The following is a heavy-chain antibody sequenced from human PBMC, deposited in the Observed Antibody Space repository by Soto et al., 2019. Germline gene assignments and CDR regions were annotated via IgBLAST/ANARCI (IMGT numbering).Heavy chain of an antibody. Sequence: GGSLRLSCAASGFTFSSYGMHWVRQAPGKGLEWVAVIWYDGSNKYYADSVKGRFTISRDNSKNTLYLQMNSLRAEDTAVYYCARDVFEGLAPFYYFVNWGQGTLVTISS. V-gene: IGHV3-33*01. CDR2: IWYDGSNK. CDR1: GFTFSSYG. D-gene: IGHD6-19*01. J-gene: IGHJ4*02. CDR3: ARDVFEGLAPFYYFVN.